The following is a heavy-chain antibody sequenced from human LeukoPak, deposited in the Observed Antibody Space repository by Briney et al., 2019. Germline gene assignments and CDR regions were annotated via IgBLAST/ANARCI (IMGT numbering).Heavy chain of an antibody. Sequence: NPSETLSLTCTVSGGSIGTYYWSWIRQSPGQGLEWIGYIYVTGTRYNPYLQSRVTISVDRSRNQFFLKMSSVTAADTAVYYCARHIGGGIEDMDVWGKGTKVIVSS. V-gene: IGHV4-59*08. CDR2: IYVTGT. CDR1: GGSIGTYY. J-gene: IGHJ6*03. D-gene: IGHD3-16*02. CDR3: ARHIGGGIEDMDV.